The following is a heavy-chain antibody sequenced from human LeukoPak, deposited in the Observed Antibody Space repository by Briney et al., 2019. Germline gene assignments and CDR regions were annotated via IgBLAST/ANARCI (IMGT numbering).Heavy chain of an antibody. D-gene: IGHD6-13*01. J-gene: IGHJ4*02. CDR2: VYYSGTT. CDR3: ARQGAYDSTWCDFDY. CDR1: GDSISGSIYY. Sequence: SETLSLTCAVSGDSISGSIYYWGWIRQPPGKGLEWIGSVYYSGTTYYNPSLKSRVTISVDTSENQFSLKLSSVTAADTAVYYCARQGAYDSTWCDFDYWGQGALVTVSS. V-gene: IGHV4-39*01.